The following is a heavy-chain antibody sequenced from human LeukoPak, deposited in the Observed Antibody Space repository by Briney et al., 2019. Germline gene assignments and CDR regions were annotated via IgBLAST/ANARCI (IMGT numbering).Heavy chain of an antibody. CDR1: GDSIGSYF. D-gene: IGHD2-21*01. V-gene: IGHV4-59*01. CDR2: IYHSGST. J-gene: IGHJ4*02. Sequence: SETLSLTCTVSGDSIGSYFWSWIRQFPGKGLEWIGHIYHSGSTNYNPSLKSRVTISIDTSKNQFSLKLTSVTSADTAVYYCARRLGRSFDYWGQGTLVTVSS. CDR3: ARRLGRSFDY.